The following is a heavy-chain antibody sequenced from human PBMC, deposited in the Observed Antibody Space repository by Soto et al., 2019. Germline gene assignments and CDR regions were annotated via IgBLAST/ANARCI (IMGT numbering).Heavy chain of an antibody. Sequence: QVQLVQSGAEVKKPGASVKVSCKASGYTFTSYAMHWVRQAPGQRLEWMGWINAGNGNTKYSQKFQGRVTITRDTSASTAYMELSSLRSEDTAVYYCARGHDFWSGLYYMDVWGKGTTGTVSS. V-gene: IGHV1-3*01. CDR1: GYTFTSYA. CDR2: INAGNGNT. D-gene: IGHD3-3*01. J-gene: IGHJ6*03. CDR3: ARGHDFWSGLYYMDV.